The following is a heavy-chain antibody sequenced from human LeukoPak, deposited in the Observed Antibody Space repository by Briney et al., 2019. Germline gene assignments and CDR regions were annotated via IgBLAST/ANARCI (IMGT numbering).Heavy chain of an antibody. V-gene: IGHV1-2*06. CDR1: GYTFTGYY. J-gene: IGHJ4*02. D-gene: IGHD1-26*01. CDR2: INPNSGGT. Sequence: ASVKVSCKASGYTFTGYYIHWVRQAPGQGLEWMGRINPNSGGTNYAQKFQGRVTMTRDTSLSTAYMEGRRLRSDETAVYYCARDTVGATPGFDYWGQGTLVTVSS. CDR3: ARDTVGATPGFDY.